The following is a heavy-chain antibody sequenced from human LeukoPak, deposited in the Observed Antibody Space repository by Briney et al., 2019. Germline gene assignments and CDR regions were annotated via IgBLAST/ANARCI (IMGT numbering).Heavy chain of an antibody. D-gene: IGHD4-17*01. CDR1: GGSISSNRHY. V-gene: IGHV4-39*07. Sequence: SETLSLTCTVSGGSISSNRHYWGWLRRPPGKGLEWIGSIYYSGSTYHNQSPKSRVSMSVDTSKNQFSLKLSSLTAADTAVYYCARETGGNGDYGYFDYWGQGTMVSVSS. CDR2: IYYSGST. CDR3: ARETGGNGDYGYFDY. J-gene: IGHJ4*02.